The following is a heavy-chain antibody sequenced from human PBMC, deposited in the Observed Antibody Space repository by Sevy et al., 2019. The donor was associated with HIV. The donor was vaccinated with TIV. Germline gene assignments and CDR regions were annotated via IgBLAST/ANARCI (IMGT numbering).Heavy chain of an antibody. D-gene: IGHD6-6*01. CDR1: GAAISSGGYY. CDR3: ARVPVGSSPYYYAIDV. Sequence: SETLSLTCTVSGAAISSGGYYWTWIRQHPGKGLEWIGYIYHSGSSFYNPSLKGRVVMSVVTSKNQFSLNLTSLTAADTAVYYCARVPVGSSPYYYAIDVWGQGTSVTVSS. CDR2: IYHSGSS. V-gene: IGHV4-31*03. J-gene: IGHJ6*02.